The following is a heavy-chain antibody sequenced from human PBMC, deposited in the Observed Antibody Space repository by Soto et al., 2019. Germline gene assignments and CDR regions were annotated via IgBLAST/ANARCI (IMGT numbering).Heavy chain of an antibody. Sequence: QVQLVQSGGEVKKPGASVKLSCTASGYTFTSYGISWVRQAPGQGLEWMGWISAYNGKTNYAQNVPGRVTMTTVTSTRTAYMDLLSLRSDDTAVYYCARGGDVNYYHSMDFWGQGTTVTVSS. J-gene: IGHJ6*02. D-gene: IGHD5-12*01. CDR2: ISAYNGKT. CDR1: GYTFTSYG. V-gene: IGHV1-18*01. CDR3: ARGGDVNYYHSMDF.